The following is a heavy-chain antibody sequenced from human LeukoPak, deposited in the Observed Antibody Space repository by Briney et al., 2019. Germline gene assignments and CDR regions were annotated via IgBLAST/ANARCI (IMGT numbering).Heavy chain of an antibody. Sequence: ASVKVSCKASGYTFTGYYMHWVRQAPGQGLEWMGWINPNSGGTNYAQKFQGRVTMTRDTSISTAYMELSRLRSDDTAVYYCARDSLYCSGGSCYGYYFDYWGQGTLVTVSP. J-gene: IGHJ4*02. CDR1: GYTFTGYY. D-gene: IGHD2-15*01. CDR3: ARDSLYCSGGSCYGYYFDY. CDR2: INPNSGGT. V-gene: IGHV1-2*02.